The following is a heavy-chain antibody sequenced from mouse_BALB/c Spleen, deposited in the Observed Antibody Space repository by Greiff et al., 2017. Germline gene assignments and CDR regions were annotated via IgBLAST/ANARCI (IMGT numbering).Heavy chain of an antibody. Sequence: VQLQQSGAELVRPGVSVKISCKGSGYTFTDYAMHWVKQSHAKSLEWIGVISTYYGDASYNQKFKGKATMTVDKSSSTAYMELARLTSEDSAIYYCARWVSYFDYWGRGTTLTVSS. CDR1: GYTFTDYA. D-gene: IGHD2-2*01. CDR2: ISTYYGDA. J-gene: IGHJ2*01. V-gene: IGHV1S137*01. CDR3: ARWVSYFDY.